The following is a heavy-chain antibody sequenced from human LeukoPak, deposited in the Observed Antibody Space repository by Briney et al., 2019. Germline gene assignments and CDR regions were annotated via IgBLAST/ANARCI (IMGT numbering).Heavy chain of an antibody. Sequence: GGSLRLSCAASGFTFDDYAMHWVRQAPGKGLEWVSAISGSGGSTYYADSVKGRFTISRDNSKNTLYLQMNSLRAEDTAVYYCAKDVDTAGDYWGQGTLVTVSS. CDR3: AKDVDTAGDY. CDR1: GFTFDDYA. CDR2: ISGSGGST. D-gene: IGHD5-18*01. J-gene: IGHJ4*02. V-gene: IGHV3-23*01.